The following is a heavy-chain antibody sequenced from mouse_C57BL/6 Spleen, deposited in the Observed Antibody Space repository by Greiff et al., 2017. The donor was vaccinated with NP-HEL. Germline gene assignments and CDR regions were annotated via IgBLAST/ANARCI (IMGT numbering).Heavy chain of an antibody. J-gene: IGHJ4*01. CDR1: GFSLTSYG. CDR2: IWSGGST. CDR3: ARRYAMDY. Sequence: QVQLQQSGPGLVQPSQSLSITCTVSGFSLTSYGVHWVRQSPGKGLEWLGVIWSGGSTAYNAAFISRLSISKDNSKSQVFFKMNRLQADDTAIYYCARRYAMDYWGQGTSVTVSS. V-gene: IGHV2-2*01.